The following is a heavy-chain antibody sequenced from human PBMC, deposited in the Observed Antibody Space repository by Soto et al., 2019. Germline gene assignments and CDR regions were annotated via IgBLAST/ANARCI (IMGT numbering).Heavy chain of an antibody. CDR3: ALGTYYDYVWGSYRSVWFDP. V-gene: IGHV1-69*02. Sequence: SVKVSCKASGGTFSSYTISWVRQAPGQGLEWMGRIIPILGIANYAQKFQGRVTITADKSTSTAYMELSSLRSEDTAVYYCALGTYYDYVWGSYRSVWFDPWGQG. CDR2: IIPILGIA. D-gene: IGHD3-16*02. J-gene: IGHJ5*02. CDR1: GGTFSSYT.